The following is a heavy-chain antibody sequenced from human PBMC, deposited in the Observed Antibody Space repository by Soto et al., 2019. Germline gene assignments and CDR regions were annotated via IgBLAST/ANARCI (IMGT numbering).Heavy chain of an antibody. V-gene: IGHV4-39*07. Sequence: SETLSLTCSVSGGSIIIKNFYWGWIRQPPGKWPEWIGYLYFGGTTYYNPSLKSRVAISGDSSKNKISLKLTSATTADTAVYYCARLDWSTSKIGVWGQGTTVTVSS. CDR2: LYFGGTT. CDR3: ARLDWSTSKIGV. J-gene: IGHJ6*02. D-gene: IGHD3-9*01. CDR1: GGSIIIKNFY.